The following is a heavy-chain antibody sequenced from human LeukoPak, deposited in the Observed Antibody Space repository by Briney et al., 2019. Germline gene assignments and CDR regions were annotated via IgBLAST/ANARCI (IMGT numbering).Heavy chain of an antibody. V-gene: IGHV1-2*06. J-gene: IGHJ3*02. Sequence: ASVKVSCKASGYTFTGYYMHWVRQAPGQGLEWMGRINPNSGGTNYAQKFQGRVTMTRDTSISTAYMELSRLRSDDTAVYYCARGGNRRGYDAFDIWGQGTMVTVPS. CDR1: GYTFTGYY. CDR2: INPNSGGT. CDR3: ARGGNRRGYDAFDI. D-gene: IGHD4-23*01.